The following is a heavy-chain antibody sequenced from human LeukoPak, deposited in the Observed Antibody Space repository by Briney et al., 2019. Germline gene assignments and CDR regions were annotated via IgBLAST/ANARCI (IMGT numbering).Heavy chain of an antibody. J-gene: IGHJ4*02. Sequence: SETLSLTCAVYGGSFSGYYWSWIRQPPGKGLEWIGEINHSGSTNYNPSLKSRVTISVDTSKNQFSLKLSSVTAADTAVYYCARDLGSTSIWGQGTLVTVSS. D-gene: IGHD2-2*01. CDR3: ARDLGSTSI. CDR2: INHSGST. V-gene: IGHV4-34*01. CDR1: GGSFSGYY.